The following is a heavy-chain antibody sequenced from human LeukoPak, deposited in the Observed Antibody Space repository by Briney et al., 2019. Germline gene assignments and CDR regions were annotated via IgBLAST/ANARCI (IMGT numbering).Heavy chain of an antibody. V-gene: IGHV3-11*04. CDR3: ARGSLTGYFFDY. J-gene: IGHJ4*02. Sequence: GGSLRLSCAASGFTLSNYFMSWIRQAPGKELEWVSYIRTSGSPIYYADSVKGRFTISRDNAKNSLYLQMNSLRAEDTAVYYCARGSLTGYFFDYWGQGTLVTVSS. D-gene: IGHD3-9*01. CDR1: GFTLSNYF. CDR2: IRTSGSPI.